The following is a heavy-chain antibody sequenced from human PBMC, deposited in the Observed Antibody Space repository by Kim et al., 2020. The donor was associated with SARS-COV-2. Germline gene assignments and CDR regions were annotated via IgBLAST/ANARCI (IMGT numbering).Heavy chain of an antibody. V-gene: IGHV1-3*01. Sequence: KTKCSQKFQGRVTITRDTSASTAYMELTSLRSEDTAIYYCAGGSGWAFDYWGQGTLVTVAS. CDR2: KT. CDR3: AGGSGWAFDY. J-gene: IGHJ4*02. D-gene: IGHD6-19*01.